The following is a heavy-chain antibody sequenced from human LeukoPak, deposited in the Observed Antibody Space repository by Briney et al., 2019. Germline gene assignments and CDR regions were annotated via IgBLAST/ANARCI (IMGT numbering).Heavy chain of an antibody. CDR2: FDPEDGET. CDR3: ASRRIWSGYHDYHYYYYMDV. CDR1: GYTLTELS. J-gene: IGHJ6*03. V-gene: IGHV1-24*01. D-gene: IGHD3-3*01. Sequence: VASVKVSCKVSGYTLTELSMHWVRQAPGKGLEWMGGFDPEDGETIYAQKFQGRVTITADESTSTAYMELSSLRSEDTAVYYCASRRIWSGYHDYHYYYYMDVWGKGTTVTVSS.